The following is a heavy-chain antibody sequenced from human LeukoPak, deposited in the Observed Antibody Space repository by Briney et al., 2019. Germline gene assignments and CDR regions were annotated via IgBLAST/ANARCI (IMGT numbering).Heavy chain of an antibody. CDR3: TRLRAAVAALDGMDV. Sequence: GGSLKLSCAPSGFTFSGSAMHWVRQASGKGLEWVGRIRSEANSYATAYAASVKGRFTISRDDSKNTAYLQMNSLKTEDTAVYYCTRLRAAVAALDGMDVWGQGTTVTVS. CDR2: IRSEANSYAT. J-gene: IGHJ6*02. V-gene: IGHV3-73*01. CDR1: GFTFSGSA. D-gene: IGHD6-19*01.